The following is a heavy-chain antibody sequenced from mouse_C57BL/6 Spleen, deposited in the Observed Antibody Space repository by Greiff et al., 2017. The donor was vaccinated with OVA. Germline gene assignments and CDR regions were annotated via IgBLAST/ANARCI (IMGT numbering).Heavy chain of an antibody. CDR3: AKSGPAWFAY. J-gene: IGHJ3*01. V-gene: IGHV2-3*01. CDR2: IWGDGRT. CDR1: GFSLTSYG. Sequence: VTVVESGPGLVAPSQRLSITCTVSGFSLTSYGVSWVRQPPGKGLEWLGVIWGDGRTNSHSALLSILSISKDNSKSQVFLKLNSLKTEDTATYYCAKSGPAWFAYWGQGTLVTVSA. D-gene: IGHD4-1*01.